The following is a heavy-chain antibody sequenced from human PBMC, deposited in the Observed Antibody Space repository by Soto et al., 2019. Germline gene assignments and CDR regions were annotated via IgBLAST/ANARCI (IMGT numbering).Heavy chain of an antibody. CDR3: ARDTMQGMVRGVNYYFDY. CDR2: ISAYNGNT. J-gene: IGHJ4*02. D-gene: IGHD3-10*01. Sequence: QVQLVQSGAEVKKPGASVKVSCKASGYTFTSYGISWVRQAPGQGLEGMGWISAYNGNTNYAQKLQGRVTMTTDTSTSTAYMELRSLRSDDTAVYYCARDTMQGMVRGVNYYFDYWGQGTLVTVSS. CDR1: GYTFTSYG. V-gene: IGHV1-18*01.